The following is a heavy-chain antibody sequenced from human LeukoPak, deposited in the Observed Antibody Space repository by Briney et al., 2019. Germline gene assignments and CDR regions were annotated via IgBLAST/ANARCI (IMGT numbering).Heavy chain of an antibody. J-gene: IGHJ4*02. CDR1: GYSISSGYY. CDR2: IYHSGST. Sequence: PSETLSLTCAVSGYSISSGYYWGWIRQPPGKGLEWIGSIYHSGSTYYNPSLKSRVTISVDTSKNQFSLKLSSVTAADTAVYYCARGDVDTFDYWGQGTLVTVSS. CDR3: ARGDVDTFDY. D-gene: IGHD3-16*01. V-gene: IGHV4-38-2*01.